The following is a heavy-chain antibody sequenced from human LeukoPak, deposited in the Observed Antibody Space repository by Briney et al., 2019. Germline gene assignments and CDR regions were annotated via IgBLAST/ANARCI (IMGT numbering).Heavy chain of an antibody. J-gene: IGHJ5*02. Sequence: ASVKVSCKASGYTFTSYGISWVRQAPGQGLEWMGCISAYNGNTNYVQKLQGRVTMTTDTSTSTAYMELRSLRSDDTAVYYCARAAYYYDSSPNWFDPWGQGTLVTVSS. V-gene: IGHV1-18*01. CDR2: ISAYNGNT. CDR3: ARAAYYYDSSPNWFDP. D-gene: IGHD3-22*01. CDR1: GYTFTSYG.